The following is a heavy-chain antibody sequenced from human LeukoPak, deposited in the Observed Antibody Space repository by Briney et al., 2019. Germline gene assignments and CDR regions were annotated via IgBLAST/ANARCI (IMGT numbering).Heavy chain of an antibody. Sequence: GGSLRLSCAASGFTVSNNYMSWVRQAPGKGLERVSVIYSGGRTHYADSVKGRFTISRDNSKNTLYLQMNSLRAEDTAVYYRARDGTHARNGGFDYWGQGTLVTVSS. D-gene: IGHD1-14*01. J-gene: IGHJ4*02. CDR2: IYSGGRT. V-gene: IGHV3-53*01. CDR1: GFTVSNNY. CDR3: ARDGTHARNGGFDY.